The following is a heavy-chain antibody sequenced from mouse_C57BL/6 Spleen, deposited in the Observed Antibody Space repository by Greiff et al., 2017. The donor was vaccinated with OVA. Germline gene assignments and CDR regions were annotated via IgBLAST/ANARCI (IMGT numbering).Heavy chain of an antibody. Sequence: QVQLQQSGAELARPGASVKLSCKASGYTFTSYGISWVKQRTGQGLEWIGEIYPRSGNTYYNVKFKGKATLTADKSSSTAYMELRSLTSEDSAVYFYARGGEGAMDYWGQGTSVTVSS. D-gene: IGHD3-3*01. CDR2: IYPRSGNT. J-gene: IGHJ4*01. V-gene: IGHV1-81*01. CDR3: ARGGEGAMDY. CDR1: GYTFTSYG.